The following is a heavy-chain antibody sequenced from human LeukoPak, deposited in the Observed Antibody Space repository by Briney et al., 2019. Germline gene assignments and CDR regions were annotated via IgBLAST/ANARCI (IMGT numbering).Heavy chain of an antibody. J-gene: IGHJ4*02. D-gene: IGHD3-3*01. CDR3: AKFRITIFGVVIPPDY. CDR2: ISGSVGST. V-gene: IGHV3-23*01. Sequence: GGSLRLSCAASGFTFSSYAMSWVRQAPGKGLEWVSAISGSVGSTYYADSVKGRFTISRDNSKNTLYLQMNSLRAEDTAVYYCAKFRITIFGVVIPPDYWGQGTLVTVSS. CDR1: GFTFSSYA.